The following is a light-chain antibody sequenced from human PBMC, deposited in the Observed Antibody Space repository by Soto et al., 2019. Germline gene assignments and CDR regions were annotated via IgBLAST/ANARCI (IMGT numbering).Light chain of an antibody. CDR2: DAS. Sequence: EIVLTQSPATLSLSPGERATLSCRASQSVSSYLAWYQQKPGQEPRLLIYDASNRATGIPARFSGSGSGTDFTLTISSLEPEDFAVYYCQQRSNWPPFTFGPGTKVDIK. J-gene: IGKJ3*01. V-gene: IGKV3-11*01. CDR3: QQRSNWPPFT. CDR1: QSVSSY.